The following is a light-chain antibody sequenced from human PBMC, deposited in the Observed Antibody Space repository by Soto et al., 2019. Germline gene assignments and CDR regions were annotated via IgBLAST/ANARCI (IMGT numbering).Light chain of an antibody. CDR2: GAS. CDR3: QHYGGSPSFT. V-gene: IGKV3-20*01. Sequence: EIVLTQSPGTLSLSPGERATLSCRASQSVSSSYLGWYQQKPGQAPRLLIYGASGRAAGIPDRFSGSGSGTGLTLTIRRLEPEDFAVYYCQHYGGSPSFTFGPGTKVDIK. CDR1: QSVSSSY. J-gene: IGKJ3*01.